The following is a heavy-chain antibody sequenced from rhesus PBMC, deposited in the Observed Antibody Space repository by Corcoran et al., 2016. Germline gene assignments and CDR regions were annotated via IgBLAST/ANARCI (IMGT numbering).Heavy chain of an antibody. Sequence: QVNLQEWGEGQVKPSETLSLTCALYVGSISGLYYWNWIRQAPGKGLEWFGYIYVRSRKTNDKPARKKGVTITKDTSKNQVSLKLSSVTAADTDVYYCARRGEYYSGSLYDYGLDSWGQGVVVTVSS. CDR2: IYVRSRKT. D-gene: IGHD3-16*01. CDR3: ARRGEYYSGSLYDYGLDS. J-gene: IGHJ6*01. V-gene: IGHV4-73*01. CDR1: VGSISGLYY.